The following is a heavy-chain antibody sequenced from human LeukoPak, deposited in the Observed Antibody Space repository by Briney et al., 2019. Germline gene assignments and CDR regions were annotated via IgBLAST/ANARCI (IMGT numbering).Heavy chain of an antibody. CDR3: ARGAAYGSGSYFGY. D-gene: IGHD3-10*01. CDR2: INSDGSST. J-gene: IGHJ4*02. CDR1: GLTFSSYW. Sequence: PEGSLRLSCAASGLTFSSYWMHWVRQAPGKGLVWVSRINSDGSSTSYADTVKGRFTISRDNAKNTLYLQMNSLRAEDTAVYYCARGAAYGSGSYFGYWGQGTLVTVSS. V-gene: IGHV3-74*01.